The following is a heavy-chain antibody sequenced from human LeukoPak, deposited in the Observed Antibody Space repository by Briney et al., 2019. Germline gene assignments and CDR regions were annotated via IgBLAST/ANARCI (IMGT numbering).Heavy chain of an antibody. CDR3: ARVNNLGYDSSGLVDY. V-gene: IGHV1-18*04. CDR2: ISAYNGNT. CDR1: GYTFTGYY. D-gene: IGHD3-22*01. J-gene: IGHJ4*02. Sequence: ASVKVSCKASGYTFTGYYMHWVRQAPGQGLEWMGWISAYNGNTNYAQKLQGRVTMTTDTSTSTAYMELRSLRSDDTAVYYCARVNNLGYDSSGLVDYWGQGTLVTVSS.